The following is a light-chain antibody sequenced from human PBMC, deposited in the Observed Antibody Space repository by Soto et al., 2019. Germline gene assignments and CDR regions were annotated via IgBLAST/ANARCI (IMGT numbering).Light chain of an antibody. V-gene: IGLV2-14*01. CDR2: DVI. CDR1: NSDVGSYNY. J-gene: IGLJ3*02. Sequence: QSALTQPASVSGSPGQSITISCTGTNSDVGSYNYVSWYQQHPGKAPKRIIYDVINRPSGVSDRFSGSKSGNTASLTISGLQAEDEADYYCSSYASSNTWVFGGGTQLTVL. CDR3: SSYASSNTWV.